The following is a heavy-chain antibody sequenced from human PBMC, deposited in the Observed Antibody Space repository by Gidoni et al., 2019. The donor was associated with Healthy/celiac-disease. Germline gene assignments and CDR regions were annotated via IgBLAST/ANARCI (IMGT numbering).Heavy chain of an antibody. J-gene: IGHJ4*02. CDR3: ARGSLEWEPRGAFDY. Sequence: EVQLVESGGGLVQPGGSLRLSCAASGFTFSSYSMNWVRQAPGKGLEWVSYISSSSSTIYYADSVKGRFTISRDNAKNSLYLQMNSLRDEDTAVYYCARGSLEWEPRGAFDYWGQGTLVTVSS. CDR1: GFTFSSYS. CDR2: ISSSSSTI. D-gene: IGHD3-3*01. V-gene: IGHV3-48*02.